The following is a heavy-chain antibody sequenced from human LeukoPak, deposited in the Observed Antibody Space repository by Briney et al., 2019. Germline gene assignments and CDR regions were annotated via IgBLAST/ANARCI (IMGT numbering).Heavy chain of an antibody. Sequence: GESLKISCKASGYNFTTYWIAWVRQMPGKGLECMGIIYPDDSDTRYSPSFQGQVSISADKSINTAYLQWSSLKAPDTAMYYCARRPAGVAGLFFDYWGQGALVTVSS. D-gene: IGHD6-19*01. V-gene: IGHV5-51*01. CDR2: IYPDDSDT. CDR1: GYNFTTYW. CDR3: ARRPAGVAGLFFDY. J-gene: IGHJ4*02.